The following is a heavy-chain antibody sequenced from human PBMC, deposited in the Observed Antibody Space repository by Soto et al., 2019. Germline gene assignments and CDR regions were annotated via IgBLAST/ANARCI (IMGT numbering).Heavy chain of an antibody. CDR3: ARDFSSRYPFDY. Sequence: PGGSLRLSCAASGFTFSCYEMNWVRQAPGKGLEWVSYISSNVITIYYADSVKGRFTISRDNAKNSLYLQMNSLRAEDTAVYYCARDFSSRYPFDYWGQGTLVTVSS. V-gene: IGHV3-48*03. CDR2: ISSNVITI. CDR1: GFTFSCYE. J-gene: IGHJ4*02. D-gene: IGHD1-1*01.